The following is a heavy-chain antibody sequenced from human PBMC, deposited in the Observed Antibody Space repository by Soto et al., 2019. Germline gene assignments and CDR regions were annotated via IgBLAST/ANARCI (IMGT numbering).Heavy chain of an antibody. CDR3: AGGCSGDSGGDYYYGMDV. Sequence: ASVKVSCKASGYTFTSYGISWVRQAPGQGLEWMGWISAYNGNTNYAQKLQGRVTMTTNTSTSTAYMELRSLRSEDTAVYYCAGGCSGDSGGDYYYGMDVWGKGTTVTV. J-gene: IGHJ6*04. CDR1: GYTFTSYG. V-gene: IGHV1-18*01. D-gene: IGHD2-15*01. CDR2: ISAYNGNT.